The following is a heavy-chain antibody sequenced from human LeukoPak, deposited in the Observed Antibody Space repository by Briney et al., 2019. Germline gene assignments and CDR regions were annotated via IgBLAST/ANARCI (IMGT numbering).Heavy chain of an antibody. V-gene: IGHV1-46*01. J-gene: IGHJ1*01. CDR3: ARDTGIYDSSGYYKAYFQH. CDR2: INPSGGST. Sequence: GASVKVSCKASGYTFTSYYMHWLRQAPGLGLEWMGIINPSGGSTSYAQKFQGRVTMTRDTSTSTVYMELSSLRSEDTAVYYCARDTGIYDSSGYYKAYFQHWGQGTLVTVSS. D-gene: IGHD3-22*01. CDR1: GYTFTSYY.